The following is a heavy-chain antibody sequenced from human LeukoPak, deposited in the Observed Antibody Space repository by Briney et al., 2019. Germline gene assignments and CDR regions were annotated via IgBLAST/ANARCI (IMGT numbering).Heavy chain of an antibody. CDR2: ISYDATHK. V-gene: IGHV3-30-3*01. J-gene: IGHJ4*02. CDR1: GFTFSRYA. CDR3: AREDKGQIYFDY. Sequence: GRSLRLSCAASGFTFSRYAMHWVRQAPGKGLEWVAIISYDATHKYYADSVKGRFTISRDNSKNTLYLQMDSLRAEDTAVYYCAREDKGQIYFDYWGQGTLVTVSS. D-gene: IGHD2-15*01.